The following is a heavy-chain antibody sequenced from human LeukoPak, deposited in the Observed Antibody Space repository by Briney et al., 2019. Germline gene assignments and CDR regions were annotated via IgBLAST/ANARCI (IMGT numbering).Heavy chain of an antibody. Sequence: KPSETLSLTCTVSGGSISSSSYYWGWIRQPPGKGLEGIGSIYYSGSTYYNPSLKSRVTISVDTSKNQFSLKLSSVTAADTAVYYCARETGSSGWSDYWGQGTLVTVSS. V-gene: IGHV4-39*02. CDR3: ARETGSSGWSDY. CDR1: GGSISSSSYY. CDR2: IYYSGST. J-gene: IGHJ4*02. D-gene: IGHD6-19*01.